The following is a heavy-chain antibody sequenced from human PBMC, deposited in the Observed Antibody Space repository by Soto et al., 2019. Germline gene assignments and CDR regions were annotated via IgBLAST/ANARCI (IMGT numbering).Heavy chain of an antibody. CDR1: GFTFDDYA. CDR3: AKDSVYGDYFFDY. Sequence: GGSLRLSCAASGFTFDDYAMHWVRQAPGKGLEWVSGISWNSGSIGYADSVKGRFTISRDNAKNSLYLQMNSLRAEDTALYYCAKDSVYGDYFFDYWGQGTLVTVSS. D-gene: IGHD4-17*01. J-gene: IGHJ4*02. CDR2: ISWNSGSI. V-gene: IGHV3-9*01.